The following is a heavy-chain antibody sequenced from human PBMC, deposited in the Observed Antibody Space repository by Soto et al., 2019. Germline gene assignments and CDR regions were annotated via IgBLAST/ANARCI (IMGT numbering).Heavy chain of an antibody. CDR1: GGSVSSGSYY. D-gene: IGHD1-26*01. V-gene: IGHV4-61*01. J-gene: IGHJ4*02. CDR3: GRDYASRIGGSGNGFDY. Sequence: QVQLQESGPGLVKPSETLSLTCTVSGGSVSSGSYYWSWIRQPPGKGLEWIGYIYYSGSTNYNPSLKSRVTISVDTSKNQFSLKLSSVTAADTAVYYCGRDYASRIGGSGNGFDYWGQGTLVTVSS. CDR2: IYYSGST.